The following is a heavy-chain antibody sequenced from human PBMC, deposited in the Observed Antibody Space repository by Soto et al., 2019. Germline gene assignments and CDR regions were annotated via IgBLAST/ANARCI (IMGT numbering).Heavy chain of an antibody. CDR1: GFTFSSYD. CDR3: VRRVSGDYDD. J-gene: IGHJ4*02. CDR2: ISSNGGTT. Sequence: EVQLAESGGGMVQPGGSLRLSCVASGFTFSSYDMHWVRQAPGKGLEYVSSISSNGGTTYYGNSVKGRFTISRDNSKNTLYLQICRLRAADMAVYYCVRRVSGDYDDWGQGALVTVSS. V-gene: IGHV3-64*01. D-gene: IGHD4-17*01.